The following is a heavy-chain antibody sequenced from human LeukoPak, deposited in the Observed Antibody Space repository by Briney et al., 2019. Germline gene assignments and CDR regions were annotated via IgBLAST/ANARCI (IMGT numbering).Heavy chain of an antibody. D-gene: IGHD3-22*01. CDR3: ARARGDYYDSSGYYSAFDY. CDR1: GGSFSGYY. J-gene: IGHJ4*02. CDR2: INHSGST. Sequence: SETLSLTCGVYGGSFSGYYWSWIRQPPGKGLEWIGEINHSGSTNYNPSLKSRVTISVDTSKNQFSLKLSSVTAADTAVYYCARARGDYYDSSGYYSAFDYWGQGTLVTVSS. V-gene: IGHV4-34*01.